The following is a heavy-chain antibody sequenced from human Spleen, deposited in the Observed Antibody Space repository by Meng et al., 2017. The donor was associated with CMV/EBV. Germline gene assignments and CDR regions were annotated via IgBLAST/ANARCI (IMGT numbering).Heavy chain of an antibody. V-gene: IGHV1-69*05. CDR1: GTFSSFA. Sequence: GTFSSFACSWVRQAPGQGLEWMGDIIPMIRKTNYTQKVQGRLTITTDASTSTAYMELSSLRSEDTAVYYCARDRVTDYSNSNPVFDYWGQGTLVTVSS. J-gene: IGHJ4*02. CDR2: IIPMIRKT. CDR3: ARDRVTDYSNSNPVFDY. D-gene: IGHD4-11*01.